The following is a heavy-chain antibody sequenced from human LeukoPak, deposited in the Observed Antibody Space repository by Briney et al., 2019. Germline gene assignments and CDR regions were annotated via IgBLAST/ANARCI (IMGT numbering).Heavy chain of an antibody. D-gene: IGHD4-17*01. Sequence: TGGSLRLSCAVSGFTFSSYWMSWVRQAPGKGLEWVANIKQDGSEKYYVDSVKGRFTVSRDNSKNTLYLQMNSLRAEDTAVYYCARDPSRSMTTPDYWGQGTLVTVSS. V-gene: IGHV3-7*01. J-gene: IGHJ4*02. CDR3: ARDPSRSMTTPDY. CDR1: GFTFSSYW. CDR2: IKQDGSEK.